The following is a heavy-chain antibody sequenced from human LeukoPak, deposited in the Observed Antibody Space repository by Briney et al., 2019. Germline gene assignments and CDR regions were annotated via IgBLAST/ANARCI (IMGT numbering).Heavy chain of an antibody. J-gene: IGHJ5*02. CDR2: ISGSGGST. V-gene: IGHV3-23*01. CDR3: AKASYSSGWYGWFDP. Sequence: VGSLRLSCAASGFTFSSYAMSWVRQAPGKGLEWVSAISGSGGSTYYADSVKVRFTISRDNSKNTLYLQMNSLRAEDTAVYYCAKASYSSGWYGWFDPWGQGTLVTVSS. D-gene: IGHD6-19*01. CDR1: GFTFSSYA.